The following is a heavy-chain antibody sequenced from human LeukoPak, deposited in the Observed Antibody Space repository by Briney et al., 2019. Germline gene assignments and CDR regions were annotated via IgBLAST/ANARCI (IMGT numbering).Heavy chain of an antibody. J-gene: IGHJ4*02. Sequence: PGGSPRLSCAASGFTFSDYYMSWIRQAPGKGLEWVSYISSSGSTIYYADSVKGRFTISRDNAKNSLYLQMNSLRAEDTAVYYCARDQDDYEFPDYWGQGTLVTVSS. CDR2: ISSSGSTI. CDR1: GFTFSDYY. D-gene: IGHD4-17*01. V-gene: IGHV3-11*01. CDR3: ARDQDDYEFPDY.